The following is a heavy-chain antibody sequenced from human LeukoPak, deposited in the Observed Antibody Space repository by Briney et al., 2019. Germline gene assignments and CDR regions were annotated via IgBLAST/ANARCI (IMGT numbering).Heavy chain of an antibody. J-gene: IGHJ5*02. CDR2: INNRGTT. V-gene: IGHV4-34*01. CDR1: GGSLSPHY. CDR3: ARLADCSIPTCWGYWFDP. D-gene: IGHD2-2*01. Sequence: NPSETLSLTCAVSGGSLSPHYWSWIRRPLGKGLEWIGEINNRGTTNYSPSLRGRATISVDTSKNQFSLRLTSVTAADTAVYYCARLADCSIPTCWGYWFDPWGQGTLVTVSS.